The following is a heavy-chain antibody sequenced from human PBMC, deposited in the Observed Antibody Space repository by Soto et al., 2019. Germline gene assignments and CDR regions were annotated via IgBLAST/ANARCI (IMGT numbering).Heavy chain of an antibody. V-gene: IGHV3-7*05. D-gene: IGHD3-10*01. J-gene: IGHJ4*02. CDR1: GFTFSSYW. CDR3: ACLAWFGDPVPPFDC. CDR2: IKQDGSEK. Sequence: GGSLILSCAASGFTFSSYWMSWVRQAPGKGLEWVANIKQDGSEKYYVDSVKGRFIISRDNSKTMVYLQMNSLRPEDTAVYYCACLAWFGDPVPPFDCWGQGTVVTVSS.